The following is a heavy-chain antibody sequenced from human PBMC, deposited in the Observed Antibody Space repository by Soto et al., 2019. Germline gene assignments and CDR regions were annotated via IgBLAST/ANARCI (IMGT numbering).Heavy chain of an antibody. J-gene: IGHJ4*02. CDR3: ARDRPAVAAHYFDY. Sequence: PGGSLRLSCAASGFTFSDYYMSWIRQAPGKGLEWVSYISSSGSTIYYADSVKGRFTISRDNAKNSLYLQMNSLRAEDTAVYYCARDRPAVAAHYFDYWGQGTLVTVSS. D-gene: IGHD6-19*01. V-gene: IGHV3-11*01. CDR1: GFTFSDYY. CDR2: ISSSGSTI.